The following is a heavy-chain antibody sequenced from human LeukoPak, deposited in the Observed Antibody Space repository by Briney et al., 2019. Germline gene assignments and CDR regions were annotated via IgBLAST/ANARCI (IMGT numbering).Heavy chain of an antibody. V-gene: IGHV1-69*05. CDR1: GGTFSSYA. Sequence: ASVKVSCKASGGTFSSYAISWVRQAPGQGLEWMGGIIPIFCTANYAQKFQGRVTITTDESTSTAYMELSSLRSEDTAVYYCARVYGVDTAMVGYYYYMDVWGKGTTVTVSS. J-gene: IGHJ6*03. D-gene: IGHD5-18*01. CDR2: IIPIFCTA. CDR3: ARVYGVDTAMVGYYYYMDV.